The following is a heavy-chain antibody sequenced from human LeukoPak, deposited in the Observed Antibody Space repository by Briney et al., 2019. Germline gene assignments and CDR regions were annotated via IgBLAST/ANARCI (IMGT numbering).Heavy chain of an antibody. V-gene: IGHV3-23*01. Sequence: GGSLRLSCAASGFTFSSYGLTWVRQAPGKGLEWVSSISGSGGSTYYADSVKGRFTISRDNSKNTLYLQINSLRAEDTAVYYCAKRPKWELQAPFYFDYWGQGTLVTVSS. D-gene: IGHD1-26*01. CDR3: AKRPKWELQAPFYFDY. CDR1: GFTFSSYG. CDR2: ISGSGGST. J-gene: IGHJ4*02.